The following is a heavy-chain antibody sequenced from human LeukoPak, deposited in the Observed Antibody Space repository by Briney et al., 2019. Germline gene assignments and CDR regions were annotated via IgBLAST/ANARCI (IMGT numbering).Heavy chain of an antibody. CDR2: ISAYNGNT. CDR3: ARDSLRYFDWLRFDY. V-gene: IGHV1-18*04. D-gene: IGHD3-9*01. J-gene: IGHJ4*02. Sequence: ASVKLSCKASGYTFTSYGISWGRQAPGQGLGWMGGISAYNGNTNYAQKPQGRVTMTTDTSTSTAYMELRSLRSDDTAVYYCARDSLRYFDWLRFDYWGQGTLVTVSS. CDR1: GYTFTSYG.